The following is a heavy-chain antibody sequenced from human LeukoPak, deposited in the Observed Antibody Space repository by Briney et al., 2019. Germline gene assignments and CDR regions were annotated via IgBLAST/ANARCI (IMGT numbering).Heavy chain of an antibody. D-gene: IGHD3-3*02. J-gene: IGHJ1*01. CDR1: GYTFTSYG. Sequence: ASVKVSCKASGYTFTSYGISWVRQAPGQGLEWMGWINPNSGGTNYAQKFQGRVTMTRDTSISTAYMELSRLRSDDTAVYYCARHGVIAWPTDWGQGTLVTVSS. CDR3: ARHGVIAWPTD. V-gene: IGHV1-2*02. CDR2: INPNSGGT.